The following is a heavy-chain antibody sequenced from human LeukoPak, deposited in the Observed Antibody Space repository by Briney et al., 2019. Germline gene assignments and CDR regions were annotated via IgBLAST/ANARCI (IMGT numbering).Heavy chain of an antibody. Sequence: GGSLRLSCAASGFTFSAYNMRWIRQAPGKGLEWVSSISRSGSTKYYADSVKGRFTISRDNAKNSLFLQMNSLRAEDTAVYYCAKDRCSNGIGCYYYYMDVWGKGTTVTISS. CDR1: GFTFSAYN. CDR3: AKDRCSNGIGCYYYYMDV. J-gene: IGHJ6*03. D-gene: IGHD2-8*01. CDR2: ISRSGSTK. V-gene: IGHV3-11*04.